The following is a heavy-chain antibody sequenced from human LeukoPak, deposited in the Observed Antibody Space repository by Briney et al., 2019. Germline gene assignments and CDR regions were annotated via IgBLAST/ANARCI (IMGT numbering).Heavy chain of an antibody. Sequence: GGSLRLSCAASGFSFSGSSMNWVRQAPGKGLEWVSYITTSNSLVYYADSVKGRFTISRDNDKNLPYLQMDSLRAEDTAVYYCARDLVVVTGISDYWGQGTLVTVSS. CDR1: GFSFSGSS. CDR3: ARDLVVVTGISDY. CDR2: ITTSNSLV. J-gene: IGHJ4*02. V-gene: IGHV3-48*01. D-gene: IGHD2-21*02.